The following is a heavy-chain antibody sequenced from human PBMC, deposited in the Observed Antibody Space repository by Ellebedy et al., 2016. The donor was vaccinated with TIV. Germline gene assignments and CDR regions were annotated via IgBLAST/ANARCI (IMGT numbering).Heavy chain of an antibody. CDR2: ISSSSSYI. CDR1: GFTFSSYW. Sequence: GESLKISXAASGFTFSSYWMSWVRQAPGKGLEWVSSISSSSSYIYYADSVKGRFTISRDNAKNSLYLQMNSLRAEDTAVYYCARGVTIFGVWGQGTTVTVSS. CDR3: ARGVTIFGV. D-gene: IGHD3-3*01. V-gene: IGHV3-21*01. J-gene: IGHJ6*02.